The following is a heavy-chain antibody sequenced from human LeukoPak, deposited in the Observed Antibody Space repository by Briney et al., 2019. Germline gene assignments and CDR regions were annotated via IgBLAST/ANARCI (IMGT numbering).Heavy chain of an antibody. CDR1: GFTFRSYG. D-gene: IGHD1-26*01. V-gene: IGHV3-30*02. CDR2: IRFDGSDK. J-gene: IGHJ4*02. CDR3: AKQLAAGSFHPSDYFDY. Sequence: GGSLRLSCGVSGFTFRSYGMHWVRQAPDKGLEWVAFIRFDGSDKYYADSVKGRFTVSRDNSKNTLYLQMNSLRAEDTAVYYCAKQLAAGSFHPSDYFDYWGQGTLVTVSS.